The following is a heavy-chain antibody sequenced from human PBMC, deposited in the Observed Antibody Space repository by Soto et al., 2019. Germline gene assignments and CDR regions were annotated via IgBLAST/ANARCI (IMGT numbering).Heavy chain of an antibody. Sequence: QVQMVQSGAEVRQSGASVKVSCKASGYTFSDYFIQWLRQAPGQGLEWVAWINPKTAATNYAKKFQDRVTVTSDTSFRTAYLELTRLRPDDTALYYCARIKLGLDYYSGMDVWGQGTAVSVSS. CDR2: INPKTAAT. J-gene: IGHJ6*02. CDR1: GYTFSDYF. D-gene: IGHD3-16*01. CDR3: ARIKLGLDYYSGMDV. V-gene: IGHV1-2*02.